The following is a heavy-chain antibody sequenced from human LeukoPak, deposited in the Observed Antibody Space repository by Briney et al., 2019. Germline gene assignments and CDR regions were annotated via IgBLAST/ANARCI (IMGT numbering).Heavy chain of an antibody. CDR2: ISYDGSNK. J-gene: IGHJ4*02. D-gene: IGHD3-3*01. CDR1: GFTFSSYA. V-gene: IGHV3-30*04. Sequence: GGSLRLSCAASGFTFSSYAMHWVRQAPGKGLEWVAVISYDGSNKYYADSVKGRFTISRDNSKNTLYLQMNSLRAEDTAVYYCAREAEGFSIFGYWGQGTLVTVSS. CDR3: AREAEGFSIFGY.